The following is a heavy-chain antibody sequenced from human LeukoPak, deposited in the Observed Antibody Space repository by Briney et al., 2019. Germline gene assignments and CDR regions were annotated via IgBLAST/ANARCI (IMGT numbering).Heavy chain of an antibody. V-gene: IGHV3-30-3*01. CDR3: ARDDGRVITDSYFGY. CDR1: GFTFSSYA. J-gene: IGHJ4*02. Sequence: GGSLRLSCAASGFTFSSYAMHWVRQAPGKGLEWVAVISYDGSNKYYADSVKGRFTVSRDNSKNTLSLQMDNLRPEDTAVYYCARDDGRVITDSYFGYWGQGTLVSVSS. D-gene: IGHD1-14*01. CDR2: ISYDGSNK.